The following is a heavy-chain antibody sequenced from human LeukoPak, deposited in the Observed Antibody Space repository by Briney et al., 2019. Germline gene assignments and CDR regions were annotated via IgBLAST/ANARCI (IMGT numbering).Heavy chain of an antibody. J-gene: IGHJ4*02. D-gene: IGHD1-1*01. CDR3: ARALNLLDPVTLDY. CDR2: ISRSSGTI. Sequence: GGSLRLSCAASGFTFSSYSMNWVRQAPGKGLEWVSYISRSSGTIYYADSVKGRFTISRDNAKNSLYLQMNSLRAEDTAVCYCARALNLLDPVTLDYWGQGTLVTVSS. V-gene: IGHV3-48*01. CDR1: GFTFSSYS.